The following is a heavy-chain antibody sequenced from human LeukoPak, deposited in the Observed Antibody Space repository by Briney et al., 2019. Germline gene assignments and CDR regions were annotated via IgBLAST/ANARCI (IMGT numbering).Heavy chain of an antibody. Sequence: PGGSLRLSCAASGFTFSSYGMHWVRQAPGKGLEWVAFIRYDGSNKYYADSVKGRFTISRDNSKNTLYLQMNSLRAEDTAVYYCAKDYYDSSGYYLNDYWGQGTLVTVSS. D-gene: IGHD3-22*01. CDR1: GFTFSSYG. J-gene: IGHJ4*02. V-gene: IGHV3-30*02. CDR3: AKDYYDSSGYYLNDY. CDR2: IRYDGSNK.